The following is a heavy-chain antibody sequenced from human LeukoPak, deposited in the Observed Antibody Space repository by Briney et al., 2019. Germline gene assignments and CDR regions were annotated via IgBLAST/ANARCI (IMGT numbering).Heavy chain of an antibody. D-gene: IGHD1-14*01. CDR1: LDSTTSNF. J-gene: IGHJ4*02. CDR3: AREILGGFNPGAY. CDR2: IHRSGSP. V-gene: IGHV4-4*02. Sequence: SETLSLTCTVSLDSTTSNFWSWVRQSPGKGLEWTGEIHRSGSPNYNPSLQSRVTISIDRSRNQIALELSSVTAADTAVYYCAREILGGFNPGAYWGQGTLVTVSS.